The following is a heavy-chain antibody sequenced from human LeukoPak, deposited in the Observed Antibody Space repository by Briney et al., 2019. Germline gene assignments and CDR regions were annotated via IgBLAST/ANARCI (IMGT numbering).Heavy chain of an antibody. J-gene: IGHJ5*02. V-gene: IGHV1-2*02. D-gene: IGHD3-3*01. CDR1: GDTLTELS. CDR3: ARGITIFGVVIGNNWFDP. CDR2: INPNSGGT. Sequence: GASVKVSCKVSGDTLTELSMHWVRQAPGQGLEWMGWINPNSGGTNYAQKFQGRVTMTRDTSISTAYMELSRLRSDDTAVYYCARGITIFGVVIGNNWFDPWGQGTLVTVSS.